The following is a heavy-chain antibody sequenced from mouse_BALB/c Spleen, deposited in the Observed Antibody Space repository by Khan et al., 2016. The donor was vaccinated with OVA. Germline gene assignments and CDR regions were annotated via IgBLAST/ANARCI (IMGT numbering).Heavy chain of an antibody. Sequence: QVQLKESGPGLVAPSQSLSITCTVSGFSLSRYSIHWVRQPPGNGLEWLGMIWGGGSTDYNSTLKSRLSIGKDNSKSQVFLKMNSLQTDDTALYYCARAYYRYDGYYAMDYWGQGTSVTVSS. V-gene: IGHV2-6-4*01. CDR2: IWGGGST. CDR3: ARAYYRYDGYYAMDY. CDR1: GFSLSRYS. D-gene: IGHD2-14*01. J-gene: IGHJ4*01.